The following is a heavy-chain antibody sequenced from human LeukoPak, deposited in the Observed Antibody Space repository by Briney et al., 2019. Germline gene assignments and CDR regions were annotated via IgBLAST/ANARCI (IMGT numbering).Heavy chain of an antibody. J-gene: IGHJ5*02. CDR2: INPDRSEK. Sequence: PGGSLRLSCATSGFTFSSSWMFWARQAPGKGLQWVATINPDRSEKYYVDSVSGRVSIPRDHAKNCVYLQMTSLRAEDTDVDYCLGGVSSSTWGQGTRVTVS. D-gene: IGHD2/OR15-2a*01. V-gene: IGHV3-7*05. CDR3: LGGVSSST. CDR1: GFTFSSSW.